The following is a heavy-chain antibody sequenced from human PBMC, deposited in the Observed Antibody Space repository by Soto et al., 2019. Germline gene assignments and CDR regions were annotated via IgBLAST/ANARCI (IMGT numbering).Heavy chain of an antibody. D-gene: IGHD2-2*01. CDR3: ASPGYCSSTSCGWFDP. Sequence: GESLKISCAASGFTFSSYWMSWVRQAPGKGLEWVANIKQDGSEKYYVDSVKGRFTISRDNAKNSLYLQMNSLRAEDTAVYYCASPGYCSSTSCGWFDPWGQGTLVTVSS. J-gene: IGHJ5*02. CDR1: GFTFSSYW. V-gene: IGHV3-7*01. CDR2: IKQDGSEK.